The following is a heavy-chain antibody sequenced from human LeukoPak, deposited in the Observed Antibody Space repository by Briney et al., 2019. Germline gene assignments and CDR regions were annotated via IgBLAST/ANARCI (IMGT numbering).Heavy chain of an antibody. CDR3: ARDLDRGAMGGD. D-gene: IGHD3-10*01. J-gene: IGHJ4*02. CDR1: GFTFSSYS. V-gene: IGHV3-21*01. CDR2: ISSSSSYI. Sequence: SGGSLRLSCAASGFTFSSYSMNWVRQAPGKGLEWVSSISSSSSYIYYADSVKGRFTISRDNAKNSLYLQMNSLRAEDTAVYYCARDLDRGAMGGDWGQGTLVTVSS.